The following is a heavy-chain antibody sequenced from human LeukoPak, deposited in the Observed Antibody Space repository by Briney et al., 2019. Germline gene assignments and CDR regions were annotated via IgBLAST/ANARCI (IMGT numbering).Heavy chain of an antibody. V-gene: IGHV4-31*03. CDR3: ARDHVAGIDHY. J-gene: IGHJ4*02. CDR1: GGSISSGGYY. D-gene: IGHD6-19*01. CDR2: IYYSGST. Sequence: SQTLSLTCTVSGGSISSGGYYWSWIRQHPGRGLEWIGYIYYSGSTYYNPSLKSRVTISVDTSKNQFSLKLSSVTAADTAVYYCARDHVAGIDHYWGQGTLVTVSS.